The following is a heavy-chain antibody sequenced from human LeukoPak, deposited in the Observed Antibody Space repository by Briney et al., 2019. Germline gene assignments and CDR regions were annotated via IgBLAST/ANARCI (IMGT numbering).Heavy chain of an antibody. Sequence: GGSLRLSCAASGFTFSTFAMIWVRQPPGKGLEWVSGINWNGGSTGYADSVKGRFTISRDNAKNSLYLQMNSLRTEDTAVYYCASEDSADWFDPWGQGTLVTVSS. CDR2: INWNGGST. CDR1: GFTFSTFA. D-gene: IGHD2-2*01. J-gene: IGHJ5*02. CDR3: ASEDSADWFDP. V-gene: IGHV3-20*04.